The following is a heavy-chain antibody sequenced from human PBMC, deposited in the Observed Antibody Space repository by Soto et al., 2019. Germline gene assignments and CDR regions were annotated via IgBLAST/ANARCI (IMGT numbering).Heavy chain of an antibody. J-gene: IGHJ4*02. CDR2: ITSNSDHI. V-gene: IGHV3-21*01. CDR1: GFMFSAYT. Sequence: LGGSLRLSCAVSGFMFSAYTMSWVRQAPGKGLEWLSSITSNSDHIDYADSVRGRFTVSRDNARKSLYLQMDSLGAEDTGVYYCATPYYYNHWGPGTLVTVSS. CDR3: ATPYYYNH.